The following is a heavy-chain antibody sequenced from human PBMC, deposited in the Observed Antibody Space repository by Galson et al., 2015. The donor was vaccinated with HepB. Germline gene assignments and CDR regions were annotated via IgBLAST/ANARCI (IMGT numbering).Heavy chain of an antibody. Sequence: SLRLSCAASGFTFSSYAMGWVRQAPGKGLEWVSAISGSGGSTYYADSVKGRFTISRDNSKNTLYLQMNSLRAEDTAVYYCAKDRSGGYGDKIFDYWGQGTLVTVSS. D-gene: IGHD4-17*01. V-gene: IGHV3-23*01. CDR3: AKDRSGGYGDKIFDY. CDR1: GFTFSSYA. CDR2: ISGSGGST. J-gene: IGHJ4*02.